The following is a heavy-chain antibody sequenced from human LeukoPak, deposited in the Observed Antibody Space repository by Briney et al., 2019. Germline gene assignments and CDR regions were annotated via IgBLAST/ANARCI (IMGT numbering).Heavy chain of an antibody. CDR3: ARRVTMVRGKNNWFDP. J-gene: IGHJ5*02. CDR2: IYPGDSDT. Sequence: GESLKISCKASGYNFTSYWIGWVRQMPGKGLEWMGIIYPGDSDTRYSPSFQGQVTISADKSISTAYLQWSSLKASDTAMYYCARRVTMVRGKNNWFDPWGQGTLVTVSS. V-gene: IGHV5-51*01. D-gene: IGHD3-10*01. CDR1: GYNFTSYW.